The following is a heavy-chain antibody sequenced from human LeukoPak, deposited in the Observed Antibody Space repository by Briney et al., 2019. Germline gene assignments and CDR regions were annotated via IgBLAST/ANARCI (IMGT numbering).Heavy chain of an antibody. CDR3: AGAPGYYDSGYYMDV. D-gene: IGHD3-22*01. CDR2: IYYSGST. Sequence: PSEXXXXXXTVXXGSISSYYWSWLRQPPGKGLEWIGYIYYSGSTNYNPSLTSRVTISVDTSKNQFSLKLSSVTAADTAVYYCAGAPGYYDSGYYMDVWGKGTTVTVSS. CDR1: XGSISSYY. J-gene: IGHJ6*03. V-gene: IGHV4-59*01.